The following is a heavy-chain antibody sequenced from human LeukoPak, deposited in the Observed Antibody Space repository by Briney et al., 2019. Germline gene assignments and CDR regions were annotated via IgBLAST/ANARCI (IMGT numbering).Heavy chain of an antibody. Sequence: ASVKVSCKASGYTFTSYGISWVRQAPGQGLEWMGWISAYNGNTNYAQKLQGRVTMTTDTSTSTAYMELRSLRSDDTAVYYCARGPPLKEGYYDSSGYGSFDYWGQGTLVTVSS. CDR1: GYTFTSYG. D-gene: IGHD3-22*01. CDR2: ISAYNGNT. CDR3: ARGPPLKEGYYDSSGYGSFDY. V-gene: IGHV1-18*01. J-gene: IGHJ4*02.